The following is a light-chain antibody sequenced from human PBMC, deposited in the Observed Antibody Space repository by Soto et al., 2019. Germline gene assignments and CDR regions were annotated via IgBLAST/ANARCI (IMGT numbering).Light chain of an antibody. CDR1: SSNIGKNY. J-gene: IGLJ2*01. CDR3: GTWDSGLSVV. CDR2: DND. Sequence: QSVLTQPPSVSAAPGQKVTISCSGSSSNIGKNYVFWYQQFPGTAPKLLIYDNDKRPSGIPDRFFGSKSGTSATLGITGLQTGDEADDYCGTWDSGLSVVFGGGTKLTVL. V-gene: IGLV1-51*01.